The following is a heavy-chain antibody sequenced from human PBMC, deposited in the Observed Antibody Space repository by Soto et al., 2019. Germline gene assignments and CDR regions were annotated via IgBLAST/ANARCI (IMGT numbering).Heavy chain of an antibody. CDR2: IYTSGST. D-gene: IGHD6-19*01. V-gene: IGHV4-4*07. J-gene: IGHJ5*02. CDR3: ARDRRSGWSNWFDP. CDR1: GGSISSYY. Sequence: QVQLQESGPGLVKPSETLSLTCTVSGGSISSYYWSWIRQPAGKGLEWIGRIYTSGSTNYNPSLKSRVTMSVDTSKYQFSLKLSSVTAADTAVYYCARDRRSGWSNWFDPWGQGTLVTVSS.